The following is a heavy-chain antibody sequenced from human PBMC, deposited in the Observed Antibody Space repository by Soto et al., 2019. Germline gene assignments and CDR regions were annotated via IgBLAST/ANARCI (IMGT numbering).Heavy chain of an antibody. J-gene: IGHJ3*02. CDR2: IIPILGIA. V-gene: IGHV1-69*02. Sequence: QVQLVQSGAEVKKPGSSVKVSCKASGSTFSSYTISWVRQAPGQGLEWMGRIIPILGIANYAQKFQGRVTLHADKSTSTAYMEPSSLRCEDTEVYYCASDPSGVVAADPGGGNDAFDIGGQETMVTFSS. CDR3: ASDPSGVVAADPGGGNDAFDI. CDR1: GSTFSSYT. D-gene: IGHD2-15*01.